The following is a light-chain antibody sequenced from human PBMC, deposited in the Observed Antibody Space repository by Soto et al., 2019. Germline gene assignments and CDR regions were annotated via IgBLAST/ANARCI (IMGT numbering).Light chain of an antibody. CDR1: HSVSSN. J-gene: IGKJ1*01. CDR3: QQYNNWPPWT. Sequence: EIVMSLSPATLSVSQGERATLSCRASHSVSSNLAWYQQKPGQAPRLLIYGASTRATGIPARFSGSGSGTEFTLTISSLQSEDFAVYYCQQYNNWPPWTFGQGTKVDIK. V-gene: IGKV3-15*01. CDR2: GAS.